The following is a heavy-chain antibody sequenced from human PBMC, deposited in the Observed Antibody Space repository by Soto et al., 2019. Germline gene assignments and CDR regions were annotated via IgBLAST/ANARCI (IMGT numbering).Heavy chain of an antibody. V-gene: IGHV3-23*01. Sequence: VGSLRLSCAASGFTFTSYAMGWVRQAPGKGLEWVSVISSGGSTYYADSVRGRFTISRDNSKETLSLQMNSLRAEDTAVYYCAKRRGAGGHFDYWGQGALVTVSS. CDR3: AKRRGAGGHFDY. CDR2: ISSGGST. D-gene: IGHD2-15*01. CDR1: GFTFTSYA. J-gene: IGHJ4*02.